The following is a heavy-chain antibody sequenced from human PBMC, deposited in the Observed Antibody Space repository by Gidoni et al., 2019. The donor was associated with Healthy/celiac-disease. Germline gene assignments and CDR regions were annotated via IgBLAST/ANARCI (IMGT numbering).Heavy chain of an antibody. CDR1: GGSISSGSYY. J-gene: IGHJ4*02. CDR2: VDYSGST. D-gene: IGHD6-13*01. V-gene: IGHV4-39*01. Sequence: QLQLQESGPGLMKPSETLSLTCTVSGGSISSGSYYWGWIRQPPGKGLEWIGTVDYSGSTYYNPSLKSRVTISVDTSKNQCSLKLTSVTAAETAVYYCARRGYSSTWYYFDYWGQGTLVTVSS. CDR3: ARRGYSSTWYYFDY.